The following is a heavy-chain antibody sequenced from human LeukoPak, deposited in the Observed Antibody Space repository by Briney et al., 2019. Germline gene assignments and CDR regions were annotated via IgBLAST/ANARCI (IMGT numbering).Heavy chain of an antibody. J-gene: IGHJ4*02. CDR2: ISYDGSNK. Sequence: GGSLRLSCAASGFTFSSYGMHWVRQAPGKGLEWVAVISYDGSNKYYADSVKGRFTISRDNSKNTLYLQMNSLRAEDTAVYYCARVAAGYSVNYFDYWGQGTLVTVSS. V-gene: IGHV3-30*03. CDR1: GFTFSSYG. D-gene: IGHD4-23*01. CDR3: ARVAAGYSVNYFDY.